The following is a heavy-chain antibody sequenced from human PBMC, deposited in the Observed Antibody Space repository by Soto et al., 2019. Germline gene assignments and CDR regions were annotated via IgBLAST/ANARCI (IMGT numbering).Heavy chain of an antibody. CDR1: GYSLTSYS. J-gene: IGHJ4*02. CDR3: AKDLYGMSSLRYFDWLLPESDY. V-gene: IGHV5-51*01. CDR2: IYPVESDT. Sequence: PGESLKISCRGSGYSLTSYSIGWVRQMPGKGLEWMGIIYPVESDTRYSPSFQGQVTISADKSISTAYLQWSSLKASDTAMYYCAKDLYGMSSLRYFDWLLPESDYWGQGTLVTVSS. D-gene: IGHD3-9*01.